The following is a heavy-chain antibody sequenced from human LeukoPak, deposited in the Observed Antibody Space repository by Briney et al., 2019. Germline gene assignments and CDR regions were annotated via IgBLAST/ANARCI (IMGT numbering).Heavy chain of an antibody. V-gene: IGHV1-69*04. CDR1: GGTFSSYA. J-gene: IGHJ5*02. CDR2: IIPILGIA. Sequence: GASVKVFCRASGGTFSSYAISWVRQAPGQGLEWMGRIIPILGIANYAQKFQGRVTITADKSTSTAYMELSSLRSEDTAVYYCARDRGVVPAAIRWGNWFDPWGQGTLVTVSS. D-gene: IGHD2-2*02. CDR3: ARDRGVVPAAIRWGNWFDP.